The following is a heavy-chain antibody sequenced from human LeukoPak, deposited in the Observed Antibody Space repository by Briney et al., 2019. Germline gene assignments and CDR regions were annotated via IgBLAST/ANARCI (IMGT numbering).Heavy chain of an antibody. D-gene: IGHD3-3*01. J-gene: IGHJ4*02. Sequence: PGGSLRLSCAASGFTFSDYYMSWIRQAPGKGLEGVSYISSSSSYTNYADSVKGRFTISRDNAKNSLYLQMNSLRAEDTAVYYCAREVVANYDFWSGYPLAYWGQGTLVTVSS. CDR1: GFTFSDYY. CDR2: ISSSSSYT. V-gene: IGHV3-11*06. CDR3: AREVVANYDFWSGYPLAY.